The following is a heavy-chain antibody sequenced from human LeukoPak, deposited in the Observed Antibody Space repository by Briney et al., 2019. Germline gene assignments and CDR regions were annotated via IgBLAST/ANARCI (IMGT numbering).Heavy chain of an antibody. CDR1: GFTFSTYA. CDR3: AKDPRGIMGRPWDY. V-gene: IGHV3-23*01. J-gene: IGHJ4*02. D-gene: IGHD3-16*01. Sequence: GGSLRLSCAASGFTFSTYAMSWVRQAPGKGLEWVSAISASGGSTYYADSVKGRFTISRDNSKNTLYLQINTVRAEDTAVYYCAKDPRGIMGRPWDYWGQGTLVTVSS. CDR2: ISASGGST.